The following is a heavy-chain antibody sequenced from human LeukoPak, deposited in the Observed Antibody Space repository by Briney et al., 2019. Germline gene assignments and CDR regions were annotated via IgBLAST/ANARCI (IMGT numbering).Heavy chain of an antibody. Sequence: PSETLSLTCTVSGGSISSGGYYWSWIRQPPGKGLEWIGYIYYSGSTNYNPSLKSRVTISVDTSKNQFSLKLSSVTAADTAVYYCARHPSGGSYCGGDCEDDYWGQGTLVTVSS. CDR2: IYYSGST. CDR3: ARHPSGGSYCGGDCEDDY. J-gene: IGHJ4*02. CDR1: GGSISSGGYY. V-gene: IGHV4-61*08. D-gene: IGHD2-21*02.